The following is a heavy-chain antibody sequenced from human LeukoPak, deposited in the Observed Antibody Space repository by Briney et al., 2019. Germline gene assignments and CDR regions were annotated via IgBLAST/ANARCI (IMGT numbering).Heavy chain of an antibody. Sequence: GGSLRLSCAASGFTFGHHWMHWVRQVPGKGLVWVSRISGGGSTTDYADSVKGRFTISRDNAKNTVYLQMNSLTAEDTAVYYCAREHGLPPFDYWGQGTLVTVSS. J-gene: IGHJ4*02. CDR1: GFTFGHHW. CDR3: AREHGLPPFDY. CDR2: ISGGGSTT. D-gene: IGHD3-16*01. V-gene: IGHV3-74*01.